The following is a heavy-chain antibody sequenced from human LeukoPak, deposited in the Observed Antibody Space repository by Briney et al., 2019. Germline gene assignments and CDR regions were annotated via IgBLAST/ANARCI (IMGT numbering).Heavy chain of an antibody. D-gene: IGHD1-26*01. V-gene: IGHV4-59*01. CDR2: IYNTGTT. J-gene: IGHJ4*02. Sequence: PSETLSLTCTVSGGSISSYYWSWIRQPPGKGLEWIGYIYNTGTTNYNPSLKSRVTISVDTAKSQFSLKLGSVTAADTAVYYCARVPLGATTVDYWGQGTLVTVSS. CDR1: GGSISSYY. CDR3: ARVPLGATTVDY.